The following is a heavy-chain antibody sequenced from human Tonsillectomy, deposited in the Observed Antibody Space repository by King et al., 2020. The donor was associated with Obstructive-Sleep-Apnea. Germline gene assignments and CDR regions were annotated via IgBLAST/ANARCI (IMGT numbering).Heavy chain of an antibody. J-gene: IGHJ4*02. CDR3: ARNRWGDIVATTPPDY. CDR1: GGTFSSYA. CDR2: IIPILGIA. Sequence: VQLVQSGAEVKKPGSSVKVSCKASGGTFSSYAISWVRQAPGQGLEWMGRIIPILGIANYAQKFQGRVTITADKSTSTAYMELSSLRSEDTAVYYCARNRWGDIVATTPPDYWGQGTLVTVSS. V-gene: IGHV1-69*04. D-gene: IGHD5-12*01.